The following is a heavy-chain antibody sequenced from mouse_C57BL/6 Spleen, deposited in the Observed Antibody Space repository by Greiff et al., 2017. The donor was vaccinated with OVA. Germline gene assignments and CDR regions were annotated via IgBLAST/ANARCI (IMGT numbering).Heavy chain of an antibody. CDR3: ARPLITTVVATDY. J-gene: IGHJ2*01. Sequence: QVQLKQSGAELARPGASVKLSCKASGYTFTSYGISWVKQRTGQGLEWIGEIYPRSGNTYYNEKFKGKATLTADKSSSTAYMELRSLTSEDSAVYFCARPLITTVVATDYWGQGTTLTVSS. V-gene: IGHV1-81*01. D-gene: IGHD1-1*01. CDR2: IYPRSGNT. CDR1: GYTFTSYG.